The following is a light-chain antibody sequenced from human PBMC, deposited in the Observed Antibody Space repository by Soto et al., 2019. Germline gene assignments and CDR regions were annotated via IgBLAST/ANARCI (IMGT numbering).Light chain of an antibody. CDR2: GVS. CDR1: SRDVGRYNY. V-gene: IGLV2-14*03. J-gene: IGLJ1*01. CDR3: NSYAGIGYV. Sequence: QSALTQPASVSGSPGQSITISCTGTSRDVGRYNYVSWYQQFPGKAPKLIIYGVSNRPSGVSNRFSGSKSGNTASLTISGLQAEDEADYYCNSYAGIGYVFGTGTKVTVL.